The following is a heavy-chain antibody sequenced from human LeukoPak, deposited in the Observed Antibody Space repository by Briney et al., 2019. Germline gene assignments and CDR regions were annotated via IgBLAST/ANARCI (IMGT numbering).Heavy chain of an antibody. D-gene: IGHD3-9*01. CDR1: GGSTSSGSYY. J-gene: IGHJ4*02. Sequence: SQTLSLTCTVSGGSTSSGSYYWSWIRQPAGKGLEWIGRIYTSGSTNYNPSLKGRVTISVDTSKNQFSLKLSSVTAEDTAVYYCARGDILTGYPLWGQGTLVTVSS. V-gene: IGHV4-61*02. CDR3: ARGDILTGYPL. CDR2: IYTSGST.